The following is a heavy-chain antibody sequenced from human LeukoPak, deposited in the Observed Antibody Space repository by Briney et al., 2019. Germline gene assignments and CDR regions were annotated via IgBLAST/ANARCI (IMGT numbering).Heavy chain of an antibody. CDR1: GGSISSYY. Sequence: PSETLSLTCTVSGGSISSYYWSWIRQPPGKGLEWIGYIYHSGSTYYNPSLKSRVTISVDRSKNQFSLKLSSVTAADTAVYYCARVGYCSSTSCYSFDYWGQGTLVTVSS. CDR3: ARVGYCSSTSCYSFDY. D-gene: IGHD2-2*01. CDR2: IYHSGST. V-gene: IGHV4-59*12. J-gene: IGHJ4*02.